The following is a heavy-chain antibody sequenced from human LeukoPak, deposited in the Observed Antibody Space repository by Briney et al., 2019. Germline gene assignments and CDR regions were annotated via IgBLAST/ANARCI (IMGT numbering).Heavy chain of an antibody. CDR1: GGSISSGSYY. J-gene: IGHJ4*02. Sequence: PSETLSLTCTVSGGSISSGSYYWSWIRQPAGKGLGWIGRIYTSGSTNYNPSLKSRVSISVDMSKNQFSLKLSSVTAADTAVYYCARAGRAYCGGDCYAGFDYWGQGTLVTVSS. CDR2: IYTSGST. D-gene: IGHD2-21*01. CDR3: ARAGRAYCGGDCYAGFDY. V-gene: IGHV4-61*02.